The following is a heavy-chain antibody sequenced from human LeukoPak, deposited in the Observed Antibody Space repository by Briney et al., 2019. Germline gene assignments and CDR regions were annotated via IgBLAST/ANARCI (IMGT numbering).Heavy chain of an antibody. V-gene: IGHV3-66*01. CDR3: ARGVFS. Sequence: GGSLRLSCAASGFTVSSNYMNWVRQAPGKGLEWVSVIYSGGSTHFADSVKARFTISRDNSKNTVYLQMNSLRAEDTAVYYCARGVFSWGQGTLVTVSS. D-gene: IGHD2-8*01. CDR1: GFTVSSNY. J-gene: IGHJ5*02. CDR2: IYSGGST.